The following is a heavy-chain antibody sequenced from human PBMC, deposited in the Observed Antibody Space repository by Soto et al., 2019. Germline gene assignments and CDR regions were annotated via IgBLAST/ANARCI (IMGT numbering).Heavy chain of an antibody. J-gene: IGHJ4*02. Sequence: QVQLQESGPGLVKPSQTLSLTCTVSGGSITSGGYCWTWIRQHPVKGLECIGNTYYSGRTSYNTSLTSRMHISIDTSQNQSTLKLTSVTAADTAVYYCAKDGDYFDSGSPPLLSKWGQGTLVTVSS. CDR3: AKDGDYFDSGSPPLLSK. CDR1: GGSITSGGYC. V-gene: IGHV4-31*03. CDR2: TYYSGRT. D-gene: IGHD3-10*01.